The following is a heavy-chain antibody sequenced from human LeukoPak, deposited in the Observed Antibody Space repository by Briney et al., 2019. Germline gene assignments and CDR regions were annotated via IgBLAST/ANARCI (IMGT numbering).Heavy chain of an antibody. Sequence: GRSLRLSCAASGFTFSSYAMHWVRQAPGKGLEWVAVISYDGSNKYYADSVKGRFTISRDNSKNTLYLQMNSLRAEDTAVYYCARDSVVEPTTCDYWGQGTLVTVSS. J-gene: IGHJ4*02. CDR2: ISYDGSNK. D-gene: IGHD1-26*01. CDR3: ARDSVVEPTTCDY. CDR1: GFTFSSYA. V-gene: IGHV3-30-3*01.